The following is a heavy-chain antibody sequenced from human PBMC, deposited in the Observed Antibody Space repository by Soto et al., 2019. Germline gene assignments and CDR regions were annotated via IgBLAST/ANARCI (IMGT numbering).Heavy chain of an antibody. J-gene: IGHJ4*02. D-gene: IGHD6-6*01. V-gene: IGHV1-2*04. CDR3: ARLNSFLYSSSSGSDYFDY. Sequence: GASVKVSCKASGYTFTGYYMHWVRQAPGQGLEWMGWINPNSGGTNYAQKFQGWVTMTRDTSISTAYMELSRLRSDDTAVYYCARLNSFLYSSSSGSDYFDYWGQGTLVTVSS. CDR1: GYTFTGYY. CDR2: INPNSGGT.